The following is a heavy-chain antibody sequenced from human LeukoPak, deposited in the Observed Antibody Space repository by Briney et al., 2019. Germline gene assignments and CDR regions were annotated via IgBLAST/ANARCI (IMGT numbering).Heavy chain of an antibody. D-gene: IGHD3-9*01. J-gene: IGHJ4*02. V-gene: IGHV3-74*03. CDR2: IKGDGTIT. CDR1: GFTFSTYW. CDR3: AKDLSMPGTYYDILTGFDY. Sequence: QSGGSLRLSCAASGFTFSTYWMHWVRQAPGKGLVWVSRIKGDGTITTYADSVRGRFTISRDNAKNTLYLQMNSLRAEDTAVYYCAKDLSMPGTYYDILTGFDYWGQGTLVTVSS.